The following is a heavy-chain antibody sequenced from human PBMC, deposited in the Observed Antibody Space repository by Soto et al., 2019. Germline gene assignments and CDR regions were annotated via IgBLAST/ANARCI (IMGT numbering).Heavy chain of an antibody. CDR2: ISAYNGNT. J-gene: IGHJ3*02. Sequence: GGSVKGFCKAFGFTFSSYGISWGRQGPGQGVEWMGWISAYNGNTNYAQKLQGRVTMTTDTSTSTAYMELRSLRSDDTAVYYCARDERTIFGVVPDVDAFDIWGQGTMVTVSS. CDR3: ARDERTIFGVVPDVDAFDI. V-gene: IGHV1-18*01. CDR1: GFTFSSYG. D-gene: IGHD3-3*01.